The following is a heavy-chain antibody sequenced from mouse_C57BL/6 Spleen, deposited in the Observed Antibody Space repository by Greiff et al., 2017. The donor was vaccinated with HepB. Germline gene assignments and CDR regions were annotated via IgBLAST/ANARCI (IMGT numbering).Heavy chain of an antibody. J-gene: IGHJ4*01. CDR1: GYTFTSYW. V-gene: IGHV1-7*01. CDR3: ARGSYGNYEDMDY. CDR2: INPSSGYT. D-gene: IGHD2-1*01. Sequence: QVHVKQSGAELAKPGASVKLSCKASGYTFTSYWMHWVKQRPGQGLEWIGYINPSSGYTKYNQKFKDKATLTADKSSSTAYMQLSSLTSEDSAVYYCARGSYGNYEDMDYWGQGTSVTVSS.